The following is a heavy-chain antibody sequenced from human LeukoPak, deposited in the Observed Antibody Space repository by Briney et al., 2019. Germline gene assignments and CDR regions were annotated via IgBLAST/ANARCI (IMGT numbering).Heavy chain of an antibody. CDR2: MNPNSGNT. Sequence: ASVKVSSKPSGYTFTIYGISWVRQAPGQGLEWMGWMNPNSGNTGYAQKFQGRVTMTRNTSISTAYMELSSLRSEDTAVYYCARGGYSYGWNDAFDIGGQGTMVTVS. J-gene: IGHJ3*02. D-gene: IGHD5-18*01. CDR1: GYTFTIYG. V-gene: IGHV1-8*02. CDR3: ARGGYSYGWNDAFDI.